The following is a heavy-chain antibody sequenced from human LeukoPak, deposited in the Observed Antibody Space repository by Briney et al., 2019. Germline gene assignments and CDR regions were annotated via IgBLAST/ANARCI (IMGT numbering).Heavy chain of an antibody. Sequence: PSETLSLTCAVYGGSFSGYYWSWIRQPPGKGLEWIGEINHSGSTNYNPSLKSRVTILLDTSKNQFSLKLTSVTAADTAVYYCAEIRSWRGYWGQGTLVTVPS. V-gene: IGHV4-34*01. CDR3: AEIRSWRGY. CDR2: INHSGST. D-gene: IGHD3-3*01. CDR1: GGSFSGYY. J-gene: IGHJ4*02.